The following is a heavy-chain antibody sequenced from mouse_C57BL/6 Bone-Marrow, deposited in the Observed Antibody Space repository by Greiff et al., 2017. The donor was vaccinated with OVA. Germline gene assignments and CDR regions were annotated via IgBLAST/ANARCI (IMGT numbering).Heavy chain of an antibody. V-gene: IGHV5-17*01. J-gene: IGHJ4*01. CDR3: ARPSDGYYDYYAMDD. CDR2: ISSGSSTI. CDR1: GFTFSDYG. D-gene: IGHD2-3*01. Sequence: EVQRVESGGGLVKPGGSLKLSCAASGFTFSDYGMHWVRQAPEKGLEWVAYISSGSSTIYYADTVKGRFTISRDNAKNTLFLQMTSLRSEDTAMYYCARPSDGYYDYYAMDDWGQGTSVTVSS.